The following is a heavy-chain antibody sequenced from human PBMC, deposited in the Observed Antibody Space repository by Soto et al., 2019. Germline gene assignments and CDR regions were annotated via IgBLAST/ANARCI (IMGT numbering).Heavy chain of an antibody. Sequence: ASVKVSCKASGYTFTSYGISWVRQAPGQGLEWMGLINPSDGSTSYAQKFQGRVTMTRDTSTSTVYMELSSLRSEDTAVYYCARSFPVGATPAFDIWGQGTMVTVSS. CDR2: INPSDGST. J-gene: IGHJ3*02. CDR1: GYTFTSYG. V-gene: IGHV1-46*01. CDR3: ARSFPVGATPAFDI. D-gene: IGHD1-26*01.